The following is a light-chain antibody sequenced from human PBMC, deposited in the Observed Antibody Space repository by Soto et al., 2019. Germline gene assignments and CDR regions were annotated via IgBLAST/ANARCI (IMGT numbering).Light chain of an antibody. CDR2: DVS. CDR1: SSDVGAYNY. Sequence: QSALTQPASVSGSPGQSITISCTGTSSDVGAYNYVSWYQQHPGKAPKVIIYDVSTRPSGVSNRFSSSKSGNTASLTISGLQAEDEADYYCSSYTSSGSWVFGGGTKLTVL. J-gene: IGLJ3*02. V-gene: IGLV2-14*01. CDR3: SSYTSSGSWV.